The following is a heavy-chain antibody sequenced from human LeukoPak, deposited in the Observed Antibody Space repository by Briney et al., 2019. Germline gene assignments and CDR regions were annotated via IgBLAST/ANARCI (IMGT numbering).Heavy chain of an antibody. Sequence: SETLSLTCAVYGGSFSDYYWSWIRQPPGKGLEWIGEINHSGSTNYNPSLKSRVTLSVDTSKNQFSLKLSSVTAADTAVYYCARVDQSGYDTRGWFDPWGQGTLVTVSS. V-gene: IGHV4-34*01. CDR1: GGSFSDYY. J-gene: IGHJ5*02. CDR2: INHSGST. D-gene: IGHD5-12*01. CDR3: ARVDQSGYDTRGWFDP.